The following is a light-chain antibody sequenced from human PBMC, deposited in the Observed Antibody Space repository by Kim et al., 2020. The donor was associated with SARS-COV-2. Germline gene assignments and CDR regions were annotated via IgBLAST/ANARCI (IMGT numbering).Light chain of an antibody. CDR2: GKN. J-gene: IGLJ1*01. CDR3: NPRDSSTKHLRV. CDR1: NLRSSY. V-gene: IGLV3-19*01. Sequence: SSELTQDPAVSVALGQTVRITCQGDNLRSSYASWYQQNPGQAPVLVIYGKNNRPSGIPDRFFGSISGNTASLTNTGAQAEDEADYYCNPRDSSTKHLRVF.